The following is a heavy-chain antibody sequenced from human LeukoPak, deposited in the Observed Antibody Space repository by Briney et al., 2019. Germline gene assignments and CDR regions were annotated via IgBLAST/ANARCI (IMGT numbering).Heavy chain of an antibody. V-gene: IGHV4-59*01. Sequence: PSETLSLTCAVYGGSFSGYYWSWIRQPPGKGLEWIGYIYYSGSTNYNPSLKSRVTISVDTSKNQFSLKLSSVTAADTAVYYCARRRGGDYGMYYYYYMDVWGKGTTVTVSS. CDR2: IYYSGST. J-gene: IGHJ6*03. CDR1: GGSFSGYY. CDR3: ARRRGGDYGMYYYYYMDV. D-gene: IGHD4-17*01.